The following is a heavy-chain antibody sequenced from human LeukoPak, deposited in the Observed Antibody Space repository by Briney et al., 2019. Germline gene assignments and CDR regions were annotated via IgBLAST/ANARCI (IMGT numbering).Heavy chain of an antibody. J-gene: IGHJ1*01. D-gene: IGHD3-10*01. CDR1: GYSFANYG. CDR2: INTGNGNT. V-gene: IGHV1-3*04. Sequence: ASVKVSCKTSGYSFANYGMHWVRQAPRQSLGWMGWINTGNGNTKSSQKFQDRVALTRDTSASTAYMELNSPSSEDTAVYYCARVPLSDASGRYYSHWGQGTLVTVSS. CDR3: ARVPLSDASGRYYSH.